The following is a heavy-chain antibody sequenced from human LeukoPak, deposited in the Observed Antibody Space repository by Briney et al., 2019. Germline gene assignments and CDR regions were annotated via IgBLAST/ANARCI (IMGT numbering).Heavy chain of an antibody. J-gene: IGHJ5*02. Sequence: ASVKVSCKASGYTFTYRYLHWVRQAPGQALEWMGWITPFNGNTNYAQKFQDRVTITRDRSMSTAYMELSSLRSEDAAMYYCARSVWWNAWFDPWGQGTLVTVSS. D-gene: IGHD2-21*01. CDR3: ARSVWWNAWFDP. CDR2: ITPFNGNT. CDR1: GYTFTYRY. V-gene: IGHV1-45*02.